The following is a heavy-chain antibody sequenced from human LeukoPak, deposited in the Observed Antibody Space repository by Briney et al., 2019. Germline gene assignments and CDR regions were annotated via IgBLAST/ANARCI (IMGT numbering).Heavy chain of an antibody. CDR2: IYYSGST. CDR3: ARVIVATINWFDP. D-gene: IGHD5-12*01. CDR1: GGSISSGDYY. Sequence: SQTLSLTCAVSGGSISSGDYYWSWIRQPPGKGLEWIGYIYYSGSTYYNPSLKSRVTISVDTSKNQFSLKLSSVTAADTAVYYCARVIVATINWFDPWGQGTLVTVSS. V-gene: IGHV4-30-4*01. J-gene: IGHJ5*02.